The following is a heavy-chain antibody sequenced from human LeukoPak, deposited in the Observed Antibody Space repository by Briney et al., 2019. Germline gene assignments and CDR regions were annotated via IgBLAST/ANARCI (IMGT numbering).Heavy chain of an antibody. CDR1: GGSISSGGYY. CDR3: ARGHDILTGGYDY. CDR2: IYYSGST. V-gene: IGHV4-31*03. J-gene: IGHJ4*02. Sequence: SETLSLTCTVSGGSISSGGYYWSWIRQHPGKGLEWIGYIYYSGSTYYNPSLKSRVTISVDTSKNQFSLKLSSVTAADTAVYYCARGHDILTGGYDYWGQGNLVTVSS. D-gene: IGHD3-9*01.